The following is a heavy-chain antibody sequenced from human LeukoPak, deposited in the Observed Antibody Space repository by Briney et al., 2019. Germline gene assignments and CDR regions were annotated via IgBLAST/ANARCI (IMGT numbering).Heavy chain of an antibody. V-gene: IGHV1-3*04. CDR3: ACLKNYYDSSGYLVTDAFDI. J-gene: IGHJ3*02. D-gene: IGHD3-22*01. Sequence: ASVKVSCKASGYTFTSYTMHWVRQAPGQRLEWMGWINTGNGNTKYSQEFQGRVTMTTDTSTSTAYMELRSLKSDDTAVYYCACLKNYYDSSGYLVTDAFDIWGQGTMVTVSS. CDR2: INTGNGNT. CDR1: GYTFTSYT.